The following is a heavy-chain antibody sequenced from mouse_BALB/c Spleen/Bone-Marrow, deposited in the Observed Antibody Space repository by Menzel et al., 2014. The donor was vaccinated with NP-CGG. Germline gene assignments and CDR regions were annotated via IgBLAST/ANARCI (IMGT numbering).Heavy chain of an antibody. CDR1: GFTFTDYY. CDR3: ARDKGRVFFDY. CDR2: IRNKANGYTT. Sequence: EVMLVESGGGLVQLGGSLRLSCATSGFTFTDYYMNWVRQPPGKALEWLGFIRNKANGYTTEYSASVKSRFTISRDNSQNILYLQMNTLRADDSATYYCARDKGRVFFDYWGQGTTLTVSS. J-gene: IGHJ2*01. V-gene: IGHV7-3*02.